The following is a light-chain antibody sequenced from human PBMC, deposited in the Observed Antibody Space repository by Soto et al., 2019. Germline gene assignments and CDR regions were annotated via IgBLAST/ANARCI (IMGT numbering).Light chain of an antibody. CDR2: GNT. J-gene: IGLJ1*01. V-gene: IGLV1-40*01. CDR1: SSNIGADYD. CDR3: QSYDSSLRGYV. Sequence: QAVVMQPPSVSGAPGQRVTISCTGTSSNIGADYDVQWYRQFPGTAPKLLIHGNTNRPSGVPDRFSGSKSGTSASLAITGLQSEDEADYYCQSYDSSLRGYVFGTGIKLTVL.